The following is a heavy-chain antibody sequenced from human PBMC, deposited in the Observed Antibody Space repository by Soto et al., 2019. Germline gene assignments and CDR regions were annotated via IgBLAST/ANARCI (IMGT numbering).Heavy chain of an antibody. Sequence: SETLSLTCAVYGGSFSGYYWSWIRQPPGKGLEWIGEINHSGSTNYNPSLKSRVTISVDTSKNQFSLKLSSVTAADTAVYYCGGSLIRYCDWSPYYCHGMDDWGQGTMVTVSS. CDR2: INHSGST. CDR3: GGSLIRYCDWSPYYCHGMDD. D-gene: IGHD3-9*01. V-gene: IGHV4-34*09. J-gene: IGHJ6*02. CDR1: GGSFSGYY.